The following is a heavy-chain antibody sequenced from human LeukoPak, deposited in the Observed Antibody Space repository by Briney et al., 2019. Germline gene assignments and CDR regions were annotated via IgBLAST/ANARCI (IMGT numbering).Heavy chain of an antibody. CDR1: GGSISSGGYY. Sequence: TSETLSLTCTVSGGSISSGGYYWSWIRQHPGKGLEWIGYIYYSGSTYYNPSLKSRVTISVDTSKNQFSLKLSSVTAAGTAVYYCARGYGDYSENWFDPWGQGTLVTVSS. J-gene: IGHJ5*02. CDR2: IYYSGST. D-gene: IGHD4-17*01. V-gene: IGHV4-31*03. CDR3: ARGYGDYSENWFDP.